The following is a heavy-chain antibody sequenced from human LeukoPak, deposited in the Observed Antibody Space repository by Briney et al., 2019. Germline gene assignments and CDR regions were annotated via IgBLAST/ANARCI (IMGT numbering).Heavy chain of an antibody. J-gene: IGHJ4*02. CDR3: ARAYYDILTGYYLFDY. V-gene: IGHV4-39*01. D-gene: IGHD3-9*01. CDR2: IYYSGST. Sequence: SETLSLTCTVSGGSISSSSYYWGWIRQPPGKGLEWIGSIYYSGSTYYNPSLKSRVTISVDTSKNQFSLKLSSATAADTAVYYCARAYYDILTGYYLFDYWGQGTLVTVSS. CDR1: GGSISSSSYY.